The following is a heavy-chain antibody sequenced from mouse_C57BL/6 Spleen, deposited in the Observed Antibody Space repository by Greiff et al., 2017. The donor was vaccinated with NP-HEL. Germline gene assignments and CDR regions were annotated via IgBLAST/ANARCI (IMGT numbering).Heavy chain of an antibody. CDR3: TREGGRYYGSSYPYWYFDV. V-gene: IGHV5-9-1*02. CDR2: ISSGGDYI. Sequence: EVQGVESGEGLVKPGGSLKLSCAASGFTFSSYAMSWVRQTPEKRLEWVAYISSGGDYIYYADTVKGRFTISRDNARNTLYLQMSSLKSEDTAMYDCTREGGRYYGSSYPYWYFDVWGTGTTVTVSS. J-gene: IGHJ1*03. D-gene: IGHD1-1*01. CDR1: GFTFSSYA.